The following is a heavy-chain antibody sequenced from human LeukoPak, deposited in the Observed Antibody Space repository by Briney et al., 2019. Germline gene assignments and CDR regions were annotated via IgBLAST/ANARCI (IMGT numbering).Heavy chain of an antibody. CDR1: GFTFSSYV. D-gene: IGHD5-18*01. CDR3: ARDPGYSYGNPVDY. V-gene: IGHV3-33*01. Sequence: GGSLRLSCAASGFTFSSYVMHLVRQAPGKGLEWVALIWSDGSNKYYADSVKGRFTISRDNSENTLYLQMNSLRAEDTAVYYCARDPGYSYGNPVDYWGQGTLVTVSS. CDR2: IWSDGSNK. J-gene: IGHJ4*02.